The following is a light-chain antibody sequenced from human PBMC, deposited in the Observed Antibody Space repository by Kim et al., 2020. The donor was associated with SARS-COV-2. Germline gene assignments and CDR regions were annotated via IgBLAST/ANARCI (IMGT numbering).Light chain of an antibody. CDR2: EVN. CDR3: SSYTTTSTIV. J-gene: IGLJ1*01. Sequence: QSALTQPASVSGSPGQSITISYTGTSSDVGGYNSVSWYRQHPGKAPKLMIYEVNNRPSGVSSRFFGSKSGNTASLTISGLQADDEADYYCSSYTTTSTIVFGTGTKVTVL. V-gene: IGLV2-14*01. CDR1: SSDVGGYNS.